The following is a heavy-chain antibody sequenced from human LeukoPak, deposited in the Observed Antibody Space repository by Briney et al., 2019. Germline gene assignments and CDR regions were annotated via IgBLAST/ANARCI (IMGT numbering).Heavy chain of an antibody. D-gene: IGHD3-10*01. V-gene: IGHV3-23*01. J-gene: IGHJ3*01. CDR1: GFTFSSYA. Sequence: QSGGSLRLSCAASGFTFSSYAMHWVRQAPGKGLEWVSAISGSGGSTYYADSVKGRFTISRDNSKNTLYLQMNSLRAEDTAVYYCAKDMSVVRGALWGQGTMVTVSS. CDR2: ISGSGGST. CDR3: AKDMSVVRGAL.